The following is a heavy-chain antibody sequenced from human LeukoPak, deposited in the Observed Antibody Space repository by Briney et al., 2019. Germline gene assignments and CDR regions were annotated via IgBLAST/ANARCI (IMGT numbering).Heavy chain of an antibody. CDR2: IYSGGST. V-gene: IGHV3-53*05. CDR1: GFTFSSTY. Sequence: GGSLRLSCAASGFTFSSTYMNWVRQAPGKGLEWVSVIYSGGSTYSADSVRGRFTISRDISKNTLYLQMNSLRAEDTAVYYCARAPSSYYYDSYYFDYWGQGTLVTVSS. J-gene: IGHJ4*02. CDR3: ARAPSSYYYDSYYFDY. D-gene: IGHD3-10*01.